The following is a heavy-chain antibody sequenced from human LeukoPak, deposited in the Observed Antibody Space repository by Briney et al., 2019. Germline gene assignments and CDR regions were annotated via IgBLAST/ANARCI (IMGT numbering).Heavy chain of an antibody. CDR3: ARVFPYCSSTSCYIVKDKYYFDY. V-gene: IGHV3-7*01. J-gene: IGHJ4*02. Sequence: GGSLGLSCAASGFNFSSYWMSWVRQAPGKGLEWVANIKQDGSEKYYVDSVKGRFTISRDNAKNSLYLQMNSLRAEDTAVYYCARVFPYCSSTSCYIVKDKYYFDYWGQGTLVTVSS. CDR2: IKQDGSEK. D-gene: IGHD2-2*02. CDR1: GFNFSSYW.